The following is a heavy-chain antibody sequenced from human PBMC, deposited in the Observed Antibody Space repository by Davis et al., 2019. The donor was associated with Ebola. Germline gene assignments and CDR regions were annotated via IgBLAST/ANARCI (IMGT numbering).Heavy chain of an antibody. V-gene: IGHV1-8*01. CDR1: GYTFTSYD. Sequence: ASVKVSCKASGYTFTSYDINWVRQATGQGLEWMGWMNPNSGNTGYAQKFQGRVTMTRNTSISTAYMELSSLRSEDTAVYYCARGPTGDFWFDPWGQGTLVTVSS. CDR2: MNPNSGNT. J-gene: IGHJ5*02. CDR3: ARGPTGDFWFDP. D-gene: IGHD7-27*01.